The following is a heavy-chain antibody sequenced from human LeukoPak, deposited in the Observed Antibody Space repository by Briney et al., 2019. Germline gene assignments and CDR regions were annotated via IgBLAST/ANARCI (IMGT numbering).Heavy chain of an antibody. Sequence: SQTLSLTCTVSGGSISSGSYYWSWIRQPAGKGLEWIGRIYTSGSTNYNPSLKSRVTMSVDTSKNQFSLKLSSVTAADTAVYYCARDQYYYDSSGYLTFDYWGQGTLVTVSS. CDR2: IYTSGST. CDR3: ARDQYYYDSSGYLTFDY. J-gene: IGHJ4*02. V-gene: IGHV4-61*02. D-gene: IGHD3-22*01. CDR1: GGSISSGSYY.